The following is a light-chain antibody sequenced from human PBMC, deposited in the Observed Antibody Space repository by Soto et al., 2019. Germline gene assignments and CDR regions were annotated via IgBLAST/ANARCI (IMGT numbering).Light chain of an antibody. CDR3: AAWDDSLVV. CDR1: SSNIGGNS. CDR2: RNN. J-gene: IGLJ2*01. V-gene: IGLV1-47*01. Sequence: QSVLTQPPSVSAAPGQKVTISCSGSSSNIGGNSVSWYQHLPGTAPKLLIYRNNQRPSGVPDRFSASKSGTSASLAISGLRSEDEADYYCAAWDDSLVVFGGGTQLTVL.